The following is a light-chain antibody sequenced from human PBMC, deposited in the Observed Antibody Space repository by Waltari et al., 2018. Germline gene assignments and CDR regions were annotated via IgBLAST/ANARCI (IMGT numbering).Light chain of an antibody. CDR3: QKYGSLPAT. CDR1: QSISKY. V-gene: IGKV3-20*01. Sequence: EIMLTQSPGTLSLSPGERATLSCRASQSISKYLAWYQQKPGHAPRLLIYDASIRATGIPDSFSGSGYGTDFSLTISRLKPEDYAVYYCQKYGSLPATFGRGTKVEIK. CDR2: DAS. J-gene: IGKJ1*01.